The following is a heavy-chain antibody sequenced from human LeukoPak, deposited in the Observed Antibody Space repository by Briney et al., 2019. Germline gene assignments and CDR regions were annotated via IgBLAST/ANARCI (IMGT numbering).Heavy chain of an antibody. CDR1: GSTFSSYV. J-gene: IGHJ2*01. CDR3: AKGGTTVYWYFDL. D-gene: IGHD4-17*01. CDR2: ISGSGSST. Sequence: GGSLRLSCAASGSTFSSYVMSWVRQAPGKGLEWVSSISGSGSSTYYADSVKGRFTISRDNSKNTLYLQMNSLRAEDTALYYCAKGGTTVYWYFDLWGRGTPVTVSS. V-gene: IGHV3-23*01.